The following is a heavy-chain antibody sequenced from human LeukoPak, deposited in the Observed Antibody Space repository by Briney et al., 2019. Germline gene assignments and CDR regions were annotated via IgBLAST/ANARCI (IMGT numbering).Heavy chain of an antibody. J-gene: IGHJ4*02. CDR3: VRMSYYYDSSGYYYSGSFDYFDY. Sequence: ASVKVSCKASGYTFTSYGISWVRQAPGQGLEWMGWISAYNGNTNYAQKLQGRVTMTTDTSTSTAYMELRSLRSDDTAVYYCVRMSYYYDSSGYYYSGSFDYFDYWGQGTLVTVSS. CDR2: ISAYNGNT. CDR1: GYTFTSYG. D-gene: IGHD3-22*01. V-gene: IGHV1-18*01.